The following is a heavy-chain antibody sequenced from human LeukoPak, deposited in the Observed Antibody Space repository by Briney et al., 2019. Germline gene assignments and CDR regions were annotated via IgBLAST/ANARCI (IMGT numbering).Heavy chain of an antibody. J-gene: IGHJ4*02. CDR3: AREGGGYCSSTSCLDY. V-gene: IGHV1-2*02. Sequence: GASVRVSCKASGYTFTGYYMHWVRQAPGQGLEWMGWINPNSGGTNYAQKFQGRVTMTRDTSISTAYMELSRLRSDDTAVYYCAREGGGYCSSTSCLDYWGQGTLVTVSS. CDR2: INPNSGGT. CDR1: GYTFTGYY. D-gene: IGHD2-2*01.